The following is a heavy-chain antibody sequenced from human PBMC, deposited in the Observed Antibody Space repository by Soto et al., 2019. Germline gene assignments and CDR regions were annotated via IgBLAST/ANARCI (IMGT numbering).Heavy chain of an antibody. CDR2: INHSGST. CDR3: ARARVDFWSGYVGTFDY. J-gene: IGHJ4*02. Sequence: PSETLSLTCAVYGGSFSGYYWSWIRQPPGKGLEWIGEINHSGSTNYNPSLKSRVTISVDTSKNQFSLKLSSVTAADTAVYYCARARVDFWSGYVGTFDYWGQGTLVTVSS. D-gene: IGHD3-3*01. V-gene: IGHV4-34*01. CDR1: GGSFSGYY.